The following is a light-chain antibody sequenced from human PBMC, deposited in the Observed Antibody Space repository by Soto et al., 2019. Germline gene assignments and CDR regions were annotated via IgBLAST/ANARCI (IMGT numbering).Light chain of an antibody. CDR3: SSYTSSSTLYV. V-gene: IGLV2-14*01. J-gene: IGLJ1*01. CDR1: SSDVGGYNY. CDR2: EVS. Sequence: QSVLTQPASVSVSPGQSITISCTGTSSDVGGYNYVSWYQQHPGKAPKLMIYEVSNRPSGVSNRFPGSKSGNTASLTISGLQAEDEADYYCSSYTSSSTLYVFGTGTKVTVL.